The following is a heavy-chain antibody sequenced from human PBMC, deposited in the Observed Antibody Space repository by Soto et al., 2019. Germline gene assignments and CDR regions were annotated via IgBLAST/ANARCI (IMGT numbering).Heavy chain of an antibody. CDR1: GFTFSNAW. D-gene: IGHD6-6*01. Sequence: GGSLRLSCAASGFTFSNAWMSWVRQAPGKGLEWVGRIKSKTDGGTTDYAAPVKGRFTISRDDSKNTLYLQMNSLKTEDTAVYYCTTDSSSFYYYYYMDVWGKGTTVTVSS. CDR3: TTDSSSFYYYYYMDV. J-gene: IGHJ6*03. V-gene: IGHV3-15*01. CDR2: IKSKTDGGTT.